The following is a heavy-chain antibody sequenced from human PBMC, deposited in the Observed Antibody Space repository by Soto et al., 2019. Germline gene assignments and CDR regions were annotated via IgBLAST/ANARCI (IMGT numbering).Heavy chain of an antibody. CDR1: GGSISSSSYY. CDR3: ATRGAARTFYFDY. J-gene: IGHJ4*02. V-gene: IGHV4-39*01. D-gene: IGHD6-6*01. Sequence: ETLSLTCTVSGGSISSSSYYWGWIRQPPGKGLEWIGSIYYSGSTYYNPSLKSRVTISVDTSKNQFSLKLSSVTAADTAVYYCATRGAARTFYFDYWGQGTLVTVSS. CDR2: IYYSGST.